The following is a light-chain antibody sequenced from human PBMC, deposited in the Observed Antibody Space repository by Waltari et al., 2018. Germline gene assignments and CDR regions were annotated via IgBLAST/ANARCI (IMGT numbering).Light chain of an antibody. J-gene: IGKJ4*01. CDR3: QTYKTVPLT. CDR2: VAS. CDR1: KHIANY. V-gene: IGKV1-27*01. Sequence: DIQMTQSPSSLSASVGHTVTISCRASKHIANYLAWYQVRPGKSPSLLIYVASRLQSGVPSRFSGSGFGTDFTLTIRSLQPEDIATYYCQTYKTVPLTFGGGTKVEIK.